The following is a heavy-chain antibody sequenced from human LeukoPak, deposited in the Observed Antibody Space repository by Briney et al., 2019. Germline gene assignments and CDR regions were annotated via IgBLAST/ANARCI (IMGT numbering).Heavy chain of an antibody. V-gene: IGHV3-21*01. CDR3: ARHGDYAEDY. J-gene: IGHJ4*02. Sequence: GGSLRLSCAASGFTFSSYSMNWVRQAPGKGLEWVSSISSSSSYIYHADSVKGRFTISRDNAKNSLYLQMNSLRAEDTAVYYCARHGDYAEDYWGQGTLVTVSS. CDR2: ISSSSSYI. D-gene: IGHD4-17*01. CDR1: GFTFSSYS.